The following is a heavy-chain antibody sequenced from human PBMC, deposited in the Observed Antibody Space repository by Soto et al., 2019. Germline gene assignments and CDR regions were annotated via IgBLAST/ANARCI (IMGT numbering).Heavy chain of an antibody. CDR2: IWYDGSNK. D-gene: IGHD2-2*02. V-gene: IGHV3-33*01. CDR3: ARDDIVVVPAAIFYYGMDG. Sequence: GGSLRLSCAASGFTFSSYGMHWVRQAPGKGLEWVAVIWYDGSNKYYADSVKGRFTISRDNSKNTLYLQMNSLRAEDTAVYYCARDDIVVVPAAIFYYGMDGWGQGNTDTGSS. J-gene: IGHJ6*02. CDR1: GFTFSSYG.